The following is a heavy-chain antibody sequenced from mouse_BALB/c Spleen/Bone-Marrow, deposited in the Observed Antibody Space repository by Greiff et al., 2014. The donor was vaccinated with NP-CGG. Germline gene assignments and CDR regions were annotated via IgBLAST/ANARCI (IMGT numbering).Heavy chain of an antibody. J-gene: IGHJ3*01. CDR2: INPSNGRT. Sequence: VQLQQSGAELVKPGASVKLSCKASGYTFTSYWMHWVKQRPGQGLEWIGEINPSNGRTNYNEKFKIKATLTVDKSSSTAYMQLSSLTSEDSAVYYCASYRGAYWGQGTLVTDSA. V-gene: IGHV1S81*02. CDR1: GYTFTSYW. D-gene: IGHD2-12*01. CDR3: ASYRGAY.